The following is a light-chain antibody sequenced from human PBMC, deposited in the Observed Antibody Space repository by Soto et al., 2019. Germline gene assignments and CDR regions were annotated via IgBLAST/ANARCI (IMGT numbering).Light chain of an antibody. CDR1: QSVSSK. V-gene: IGKV3D-15*01. CDR3: QQYNDWPLYT. Sequence: EIVMTQSPATLSVSPGERATLSCRASQSVSSKLAWYQKKPGQAPRLLIYDASTRATGIPVRFSGSGSGTEFILTISSLQSEAFAVYYCQQYNDWPLYTFGQGTKLEI. CDR2: DAS. J-gene: IGKJ2*01.